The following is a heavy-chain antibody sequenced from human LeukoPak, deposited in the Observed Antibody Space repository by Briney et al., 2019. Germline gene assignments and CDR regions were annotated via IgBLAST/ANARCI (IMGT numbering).Heavy chain of an antibody. D-gene: IGHD3-10*01. J-gene: IGHJ5*02. Sequence: SETLSLTCAVSGASISSGGYAWGWIRHPPGKGLEWIGYIYHSGSTYYNPSLKSRVTISVDRSKNQFSLKLSSVTAADTAVYYCARGMLYYYGSGSPTLDPGSQGTLATASS. CDR2: IYHSGST. V-gene: IGHV4-30-2*01. CDR1: GASISSGGYA. CDR3: ARGMLYYYGSGSPTLDP.